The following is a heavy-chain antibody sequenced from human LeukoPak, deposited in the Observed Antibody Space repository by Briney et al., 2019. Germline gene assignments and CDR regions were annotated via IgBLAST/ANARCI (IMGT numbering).Heavy chain of an antibody. D-gene: IGHD3-10*01. Sequence: SETLSLTCTVSGGSFTTYYWSWIRQPAGRGLEWIGHIDSSGTTNYNPSLKSRVTISVDTSKNQFSLKLSSVTAADTAIYYCARGGYYGSGNDFRFDPWGQGTLVTVSS. CDR2: IDSSGTT. V-gene: IGHV4-4*07. J-gene: IGHJ5*02. CDR1: GGSFTTYY. CDR3: ARGGYYGSGNDFRFDP.